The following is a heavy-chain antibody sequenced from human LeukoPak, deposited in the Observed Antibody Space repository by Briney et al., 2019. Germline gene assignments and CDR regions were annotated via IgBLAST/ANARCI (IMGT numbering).Heavy chain of an antibody. CDR1: GGSISSYY. J-gene: IGHJ5*02. CDR3: ARTIFGVVIMGGGWFDP. D-gene: IGHD3-3*01. Sequence: SETLSLTCAVSGGSISSYYWSWIRQPPGKGLEWIGYIYYSGSTYYNPSLKSRVTISVDTSKNQFSLNLRSLTAADTAVYYCARTIFGVVIMGGGWFDPWGQGTLVTVSS. V-gene: IGHV4-59*08. CDR2: IYYSGST.